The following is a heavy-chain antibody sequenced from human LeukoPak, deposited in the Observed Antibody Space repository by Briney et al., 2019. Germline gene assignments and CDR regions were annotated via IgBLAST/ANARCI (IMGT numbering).Heavy chain of an antibody. CDR1: GYTFSNYG. V-gene: IGHV1-18*01. J-gene: IGHJ4*02. CDR3: VRDIGYISGPYYFDY. CDR2: ISAYNAAT. D-gene: IGHD5-18*01. Sequence: ASVKVSCKASGYTFSNYGISWVRQAPGQGLGWMGWISAYNAATNYAQKLQGRVTMTTDASTTTAYMELRSLGSGDTAVYYCVRDIGYISGPYYFDYWGQGTLVTVSS.